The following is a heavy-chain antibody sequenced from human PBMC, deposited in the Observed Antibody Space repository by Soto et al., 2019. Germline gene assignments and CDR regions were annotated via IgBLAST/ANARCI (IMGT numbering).Heavy chain of an antibody. Sequence: PGGSLRLSCAASGFTVSSNYMSWVRQAPGKGLEWVSVIYSGGSTYYADSVKGRFTISRDNSKNTLYLQMNSLRAEDTAVYYCARSSNSIAAAGTGFGYWGQGTLVTVSS. CDR3: ARSSNSIAAAGTGFGY. CDR1: GFTVSSNY. CDR2: IYSGGST. V-gene: IGHV3-53*01. J-gene: IGHJ4*02. D-gene: IGHD6-13*01.